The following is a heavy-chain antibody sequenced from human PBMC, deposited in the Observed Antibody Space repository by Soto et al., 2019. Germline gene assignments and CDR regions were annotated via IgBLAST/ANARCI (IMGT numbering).Heavy chain of an antibody. Sequence: EVQLLESGGGLVQPGGSLRLSCAASGFNFTNYAMSWVRQAPGKGLEWVSTISGSGVSTYYSSSVKGRCSISRDNSKNTLYLRMSSLRAGDTAIFYCANHRAYGDYYFDYWGQGILVTVSS. CDR1: GFNFTNYA. CDR3: ANHRAYGDYYFDY. D-gene: IGHD4-17*01. CDR2: ISGSGVST. J-gene: IGHJ4*02. V-gene: IGHV3-23*01.